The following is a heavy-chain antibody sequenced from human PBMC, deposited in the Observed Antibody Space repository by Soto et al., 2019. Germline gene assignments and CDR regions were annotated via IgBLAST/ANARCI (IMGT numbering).Heavy chain of an antibody. CDR2: INTDGSYI. J-gene: IGHJ4*02. CDR1: GFTFSNSW. V-gene: IGHV3-74*01. CDR3: AGSVLWPLDRNY. D-gene: IGHD3-10*01. Sequence: GGSLRLSCAASGFTFSNSWMHWVRQTPGKGLVWVSRINTDGSYIDYVDSVKGRFTVSRDNAKSTLYLQMNSLRAEDSAVYYCAGSVLWPLDRNYWGQGTQVTVSS.